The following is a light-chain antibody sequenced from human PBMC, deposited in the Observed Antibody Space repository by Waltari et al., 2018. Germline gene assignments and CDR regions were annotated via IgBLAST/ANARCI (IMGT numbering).Light chain of an antibody. CDR2: AGS. Sequence: ERVMMQSPATLSVSPGERATLSCRASQSVKNNLAWYQQKPGQAPSLLIYAGSTRATGVPARFSGSGSGTEFTLTINSLQSEDFAVYYCQQYDRWPPLTFGGGTKVEIK. V-gene: IGKV3-15*01. CDR3: QQYDRWPPLT. CDR1: QSVKNN. J-gene: IGKJ4*01.